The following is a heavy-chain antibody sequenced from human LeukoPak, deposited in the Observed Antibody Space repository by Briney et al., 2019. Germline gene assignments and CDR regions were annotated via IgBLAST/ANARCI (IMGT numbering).Heavy chain of an antibody. CDR2: INHSGST. D-gene: IGHD6-19*01. V-gene: IGHV4-34*01. Sequence: PSETLSLTCAVYGGSFSGYYWTWIRQPPGKGREWIGEINHSGSTNYNPSLKSRVTISVDTSKNQFSLKLSSVTAADTAVYYCARGKGSGWTFDYWGQGTLVTVSS. J-gene: IGHJ4*02. CDR1: GGSFSGYY. CDR3: ARGKGSGWTFDY.